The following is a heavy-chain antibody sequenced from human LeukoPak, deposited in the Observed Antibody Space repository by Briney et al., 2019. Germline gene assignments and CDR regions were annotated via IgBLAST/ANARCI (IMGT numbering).Heavy chain of an antibody. CDR2: IYYSGST. J-gene: IGHJ6*02. CDR1: GGSISSSSYY. CDR3: ARGGSYYYYYYGMDV. D-gene: IGHD1-26*01. Sequence: PSETLSLTCTVSGGSISSSSYYWGWIRQPPGKGLEWIGSIYYSGSTYYNPSLKSRVTISVDTSKNQFSLKLSSVTAADTAVYYCARGGSYYYYYYGMDVWGQGTTVTVSS. V-gene: IGHV4-39*07.